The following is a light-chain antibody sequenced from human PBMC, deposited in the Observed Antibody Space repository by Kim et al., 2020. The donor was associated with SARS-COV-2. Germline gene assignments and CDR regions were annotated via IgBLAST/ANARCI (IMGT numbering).Light chain of an antibody. CDR2: GKN. CDR3: NSRDSSGNHRGV. Sequence: GQTVRITCQGDSIRSYLASWNQQKPGQAPVLVIYGKNNRPSGVPHRFSGSSSGNTASLTITGAQAEDDADYYCNSRDSSGNHRGVFGGGTKLTVL. J-gene: IGLJ3*02. V-gene: IGLV3-19*01. CDR1: SIRSYL.